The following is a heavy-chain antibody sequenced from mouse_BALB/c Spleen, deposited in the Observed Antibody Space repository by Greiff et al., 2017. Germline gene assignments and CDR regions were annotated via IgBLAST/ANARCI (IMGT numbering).Heavy chain of an antibody. CDR1: GDSITSGY. V-gene: IGHV3-8*02. D-gene: IGHD1-1*01. CDR2: ISYSGST. CDR3: ARYYYGSMDY. Sequence: EVKVEESGPSLVKPSQTLSLTCSVTGDSITSGYWNWIRKFPGNKLEYMGYISYSGSTYYNPSLKSRISITRDTSKNQYYLQLNSVTTEDTATYYCARYYYGSMDYWGQGTSVTVSS. J-gene: IGHJ4*01.